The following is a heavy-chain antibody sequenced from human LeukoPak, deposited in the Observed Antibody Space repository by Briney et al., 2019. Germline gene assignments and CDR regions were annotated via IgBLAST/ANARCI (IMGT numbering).Heavy chain of an antibody. V-gene: IGHV1-2*06. Sequence: ASVNVSCKASGYTFTGYYMHWVRQAPGQGLEWMGRINPNSGGTNYAQKFQGRVTMTRDTSISTAYMELSRLRSDDTAVYYCARGFGELSWFDPWGQGTLVTVSS. J-gene: IGHJ5*02. CDR2: INPNSGGT. D-gene: IGHD3-10*01. CDR3: ARGFGELSWFDP. CDR1: GYTFTGYY.